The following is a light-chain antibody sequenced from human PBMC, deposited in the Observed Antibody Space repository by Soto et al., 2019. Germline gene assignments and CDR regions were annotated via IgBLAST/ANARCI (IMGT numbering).Light chain of an antibody. CDR1: SSDIGSYNY. Sequence: QSVLTQAASVSGSLGQSITISCTGTSSDIGSYNYVSWFQQYPGKAPKLIISEVSNRPSGVSTRFSGSKSGITASLTISGLQADDEADYYCSSYTTSSTVVFGGGTKLTVL. CDR3: SSYTTSSTVV. CDR2: EVS. V-gene: IGLV2-14*01. J-gene: IGLJ7*01.